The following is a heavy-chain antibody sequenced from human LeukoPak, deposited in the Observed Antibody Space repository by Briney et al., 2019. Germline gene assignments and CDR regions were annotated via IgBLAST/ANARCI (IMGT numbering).Heavy chain of an antibody. V-gene: IGHV3-23*01. Sequence: GGSLRLSCAASGFTFSSYAMSWVRQAPGKGLEWVSAISGSGGSTYYADTVKGRSTISRDNSKNTLYLQMNSLRAEDTAVYYCAKGENIYYYYGMDVWGQGTTVTVSS. CDR1: GFTFSSYA. CDR3: AKGENIYYYYGMDV. CDR2: ISGSGGST. D-gene: IGHD1/OR15-1a*01. J-gene: IGHJ6*02.